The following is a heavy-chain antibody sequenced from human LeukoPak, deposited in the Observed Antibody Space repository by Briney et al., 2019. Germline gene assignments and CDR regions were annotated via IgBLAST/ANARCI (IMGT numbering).Heavy chain of an antibody. D-gene: IGHD3-10*01. CDR2: IYYSGST. Sequence: ASETLSLTCTVSGGSISSSSYYWGWIRQPPGKGLEWIGSIYYSGSTYYNPSLKSRVTISVDTSKNQFSLKLSSVTAADTAVYYCARRRYYGSGSYSRYNWFDPWGQGTLVTVSS. CDR1: GGSISSSSYY. J-gene: IGHJ5*02. CDR3: ARRRYYGSGSYSRYNWFDP. V-gene: IGHV4-39*01.